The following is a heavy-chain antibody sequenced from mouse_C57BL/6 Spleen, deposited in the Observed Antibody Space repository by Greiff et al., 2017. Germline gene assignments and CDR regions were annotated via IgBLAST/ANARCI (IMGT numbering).Heavy chain of an antibody. CDR3: ARPNYYGSSYGYYFDY. D-gene: IGHD1-1*01. J-gene: IGHJ2*01. V-gene: IGHV1-55*01. CDR2: IYPGSGST. Sequence: QVQLKQPGAELVKPGASVKMSCKASGYTFTSYWITWVKQRPGQGLEWIGDIYPGSGSTNYNEKFKSKATLTVDTSSSTAYMQLSSLTSEDSAVYYCARPNYYGSSYGYYFDYWGQGTTLTVSS. CDR1: GYTFTSYW.